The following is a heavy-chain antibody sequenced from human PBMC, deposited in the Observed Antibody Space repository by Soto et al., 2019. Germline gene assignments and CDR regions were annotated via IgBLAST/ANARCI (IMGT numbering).Heavy chain of an antibody. CDR2: IWYDGTYA. Sequence: QVQLVESGGGVVQPGTSLRLSCAASGFTFSSYGMHWVRQAPGKGLEWVAVIWYDGTYAYYADSVKGRFTISRDNSKSTLYLQMNSLRAEGTAMFYCVRDVYCTTSTCSPLGYWGQGTLVTVSS. V-gene: IGHV3-33*01. CDR1: GFTFSSYG. D-gene: IGHD1-1*01. J-gene: IGHJ4*02. CDR3: VRDVYCTTSTCSPLGY.